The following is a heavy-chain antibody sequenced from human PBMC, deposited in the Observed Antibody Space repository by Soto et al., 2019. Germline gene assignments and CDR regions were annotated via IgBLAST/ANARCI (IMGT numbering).Heavy chain of an antibody. V-gene: IGHV5-51*01. D-gene: IGHD2-2*01. Sequence: PGESLKISCKGSGDSFTSYWIGWVRQMPGKGLEWMGIIYPGDSDTRYSPSFQGQVTISADKSISTAYLQWSSLKASDTAMYYCARVYCISTSCYAYYYYGMDVWGRGTTVTVSS. CDR2: IYPGDSDT. CDR3: ARVYCISTSCYAYYYYGMDV. CDR1: GDSFTSYW. J-gene: IGHJ6*02.